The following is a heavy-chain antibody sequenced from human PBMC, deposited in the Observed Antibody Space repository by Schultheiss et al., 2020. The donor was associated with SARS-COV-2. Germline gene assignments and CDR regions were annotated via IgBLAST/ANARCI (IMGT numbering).Heavy chain of an antibody. CDR1: GFTFSSYS. CDR2: IKSKTDGGTT. CDR3: TGRITMIVVVSTWNAFDI. D-gene: IGHD3-22*01. J-gene: IGHJ3*02. V-gene: IGHV3-15*01. Sequence: GGSLRLSCAASGFTFSSYSMNWVRQAPGKGLEWVGRIKSKTDGGTTDYAAPVKGRFTISRDDSKNTLYLQMNSLKTEDTAVYYCTGRITMIVVVSTWNAFDIWGQGTMVTVS.